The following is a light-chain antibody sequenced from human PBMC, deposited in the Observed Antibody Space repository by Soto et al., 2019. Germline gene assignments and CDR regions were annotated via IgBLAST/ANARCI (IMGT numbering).Light chain of an antibody. CDR2: AAS. Sequence: DIQMTQSPSSLSASVGDRVTITCRASQSISSYLNWYQQKPGKXPXLLIYAASSLQSGVPSRFSGGGSGTDFTLTISSLQPEEVATYYCQQSYSTRLTFGRGTKGDI. V-gene: IGKV1-39*01. CDR1: QSISSY. CDR3: QQSYSTRLT. J-gene: IGKJ4*01.